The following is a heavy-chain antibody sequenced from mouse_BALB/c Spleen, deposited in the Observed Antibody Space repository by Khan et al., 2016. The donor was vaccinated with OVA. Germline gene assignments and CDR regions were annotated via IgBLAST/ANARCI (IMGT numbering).Heavy chain of an antibody. V-gene: IGHV5-6-5*01. CDR1: GFTFSNYA. CDR2: ISSGGST. Sequence: EVELVESGGGSVKPGGSLKLSCAASGFTFSNYAMSWVRQTPEKRLEWVASISSGGSTYYPDSVKGRFTISRDNARNILYLQMSSLRSEDTAMYYCGRDYWFTYWGQGTLVTVSA. J-gene: IGHJ3*01. CDR3: GRDYWFTY.